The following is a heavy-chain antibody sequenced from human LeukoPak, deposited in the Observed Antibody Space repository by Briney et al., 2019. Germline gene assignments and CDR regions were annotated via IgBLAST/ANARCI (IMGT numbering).Heavy chain of an antibody. D-gene: IGHD3-10*01. J-gene: IGHJ4*02. CDR1: GYTFTSYY. V-gene: IGHV1-46*01. CDR2: INPSGGST. CDR3: ARDHYYYGSGSYYNPLGY. Sequence: ASVKVSCKASGYTFTSYYMHWVRQAPGQGLEWMGIINPSGGSTSYAQKSQGRVTMTRDTSTSTVYMELSSLRSEDTAVYYCARDHYYYGSGSYYNPLGYWGQGTLVTVSS.